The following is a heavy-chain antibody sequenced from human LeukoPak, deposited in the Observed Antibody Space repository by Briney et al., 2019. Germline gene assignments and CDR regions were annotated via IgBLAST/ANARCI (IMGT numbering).Heavy chain of an antibody. D-gene: IGHD3-10*01. CDR1: GFTFSNAW. J-gene: IGHJ4*02. V-gene: IGHV3-15*01. CDR3: TTGITMVRGVIHLIDY. CDR2: IKSKTDGWTT. Sequence: GGSLRLSCAASGFTFSNAWMSWVRQAPGKGMEWDGLIKSKTDGWTTDYAARVKGRFTISRDDSKNTLYLQMNSLKTEDTAVYYCTTGITMVRGVIHLIDYWGQGTLVTVSS.